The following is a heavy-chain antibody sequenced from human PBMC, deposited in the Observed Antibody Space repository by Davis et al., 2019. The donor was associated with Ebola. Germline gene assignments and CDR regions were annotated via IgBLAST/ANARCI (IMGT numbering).Heavy chain of an antibody. Sequence: GESLKISCEASGFDFGSYGMQWVRQSPGKGLEGVAIIWSGGSDQHYADSVKGRFTISRDNSKNTVYLQMNSLRAEDTAVYYCARDQVYYYGMDVWGQGTTVTVSS. CDR1: GFDFGSYG. CDR3: ARDQVYYYGMDV. V-gene: IGHV3-33*01. J-gene: IGHJ6*02. CDR2: IWSGGSDQ.